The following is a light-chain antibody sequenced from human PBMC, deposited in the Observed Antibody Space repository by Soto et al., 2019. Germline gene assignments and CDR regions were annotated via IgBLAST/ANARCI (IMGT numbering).Light chain of an antibody. CDR2: GAS. J-gene: IGKJ4*01. CDR1: QGISTY. Sequence: DIPLTQSASFLSASVGDRVTITCRATQGISTYLAWYQQKPGRAPNLLIYGASTLQSGVPSRFSGSGSGTDFTLTISSLQPEDFATYYCQQLKSYPLTFGGGTKVEIK. V-gene: IGKV1-9*01. CDR3: QQLKSYPLT.